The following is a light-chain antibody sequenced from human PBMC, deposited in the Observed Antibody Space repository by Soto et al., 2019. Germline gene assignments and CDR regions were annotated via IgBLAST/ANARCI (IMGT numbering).Light chain of an antibody. Sequence: DIALTQSPDSLTLSLGERATINCKSSQSVLYSSYNKSYLAWYQVKPGRPPKTLFSWASTREPGVPXXXXXXXXXXXXXXTISSLQAEDVAVYYCQQYYSTLITFGQGTRLEIK. CDR2: WAS. CDR1: QSVLYSSYNKSY. J-gene: IGKJ5*01. V-gene: IGKV4-1*01. CDR3: QQYYSTLIT.